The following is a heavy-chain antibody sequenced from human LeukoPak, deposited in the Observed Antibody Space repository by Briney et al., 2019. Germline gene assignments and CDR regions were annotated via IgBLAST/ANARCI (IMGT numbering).Heavy chain of an antibody. CDR3: AKVGPSLVRGLIRGGARYYYNYMDV. CDR1: GFTFSSYW. D-gene: IGHD3-10*01. J-gene: IGHJ6*03. V-gene: IGHV3-7*03. Sequence: GGSLRLSCAASGFTFSSYWMTWVRQAPGKGLEWVANIKQDGSEKYYVDSVKGRFTISRDNAKNTLYLQMNSLRAEDTAVYYCAKVGPSLVRGLIRGGARYYYNYMDVWGKGTTVTIPS. CDR2: IKQDGSEK.